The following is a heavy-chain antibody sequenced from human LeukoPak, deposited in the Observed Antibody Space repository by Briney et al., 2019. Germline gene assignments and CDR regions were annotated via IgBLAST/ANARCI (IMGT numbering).Heavy chain of an antibody. V-gene: IGHV3-49*04. Sequence: GGSLRLSCTASGFTFGDYVMNWVRQAPGKGLEWVGFIRSRSSGGTTEYAASVKCRFTISRDDPKSIAYLQMNSLKTEDTAVYYCTRTWTAFDYWGQGTLVRVSS. J-gene: IGHJ4*02. CDR3: TRTWTAFDY. CDR2: IRSRSSGGTT. CDR1: GFTFGDYV. D-gene: IGHD3/OR15-3a*01.